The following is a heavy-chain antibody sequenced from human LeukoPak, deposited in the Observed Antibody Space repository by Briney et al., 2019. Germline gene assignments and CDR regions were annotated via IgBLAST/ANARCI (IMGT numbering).Heavy chain of an antibody. CDR2: INPNSGGT. V-gene: IGHV1-2*02. CDR3: ARPYSSGRYYFDY. D-gene: IGHD6-19*01. Sequence: GSPVKVSCKASGYTFTGYYMHWVRQAPGQGLEWMGWINPNSGGTNYAQKFQGRVTMTRDTSISTAYMELSRLRSDDTAVYYCARPYSSGRYYFDYWGQGTLDRVSS. J-gene: IGHJ4*02. CDR1: GYTFTGYY.